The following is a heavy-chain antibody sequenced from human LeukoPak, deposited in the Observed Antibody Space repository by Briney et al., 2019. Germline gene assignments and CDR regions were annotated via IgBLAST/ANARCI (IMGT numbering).Heavy chain of an antibody. J-gene: IGHJ4*02. CDR3: ASGVWYRSSGSYSSPLFAY. Sequence: SVKVSCKASGGTFSSYAISWVRQAPGQGLEWMGGIIPIFGTANYAQKFQGRVTITADESTGTAYMELSSLRSEDTAVYYCASGVWYRSSGSYSSPLFAYWGQGTLVTVSS. CDR2: IIPIFGTA. D-gene: IGHD1-26*01. V-gene: IGHV1-69*01. CDR1: GGTFSSYA.